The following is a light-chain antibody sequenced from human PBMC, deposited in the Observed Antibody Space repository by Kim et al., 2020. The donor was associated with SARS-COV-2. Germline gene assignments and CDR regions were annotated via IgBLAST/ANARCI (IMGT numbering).Light chain of an antibody. V-gene: IGLV8-61*01. CDR3: MLYLGNGVSV. Sequence: GGAVTLTCGLRSGSVSAGHYPTWSQQTPGHLPRTLIYSTNTRSSGVPDRFSGAILGNKAALTITGAQADDDSHYFCMLYLGNGVSVFGGGTQLTVL. J-gene: IGLJ3*02. CDR2: STN. CDR1: SGSVSAGHY.